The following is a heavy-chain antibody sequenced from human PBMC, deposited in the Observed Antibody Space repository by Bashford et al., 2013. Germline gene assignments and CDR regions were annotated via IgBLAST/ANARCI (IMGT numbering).Heavy chain of an antibody. Sequence: VASVKVSCKASGYTFTGYYMHWVRQAPGQGLEWMGWINPNSGNTNYAQKFQERVTITRDMSTSTAYMELSSLRSEDTAVYYCARDLYDYSNYIFYYWGQGTLVTVS. CDR3: ARDLYDYSNYIFYY. D-gene: IGHD4-11*01. J-gene: IGHJ4*02. V-gene: IGHV1-2*02. CDR2: INPNSGNT. CDR1: GYTFTGYY.